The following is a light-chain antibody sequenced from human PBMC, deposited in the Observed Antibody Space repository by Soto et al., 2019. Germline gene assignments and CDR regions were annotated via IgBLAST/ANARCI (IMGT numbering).Light chain of an antibody. CDR3: QQSHRITYT. CDR1: QTIRTY. CDR2: EAS. J-gene: IGKJ2*01. Sequence: DIQMTQSPSSLSASVGDRVTITCRASQTIRTYLNWYQEKPGKDPKLLIYEASNVHRGVPSRFSGSGSGTDFTLTISGLQPDDFATYSCQQSHRITYTFGQWTKLQIK. V-gene: IGKV1-39*01.